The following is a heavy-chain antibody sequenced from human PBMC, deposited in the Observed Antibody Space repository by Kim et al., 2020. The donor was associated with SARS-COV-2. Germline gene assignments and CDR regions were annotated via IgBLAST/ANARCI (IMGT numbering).Heavy chain of an antibody. CDR3: ARGGGSGGVSGDALDI. D-gene: IGHD3-10*01. CDR1: GFTFSSYD. CDR2: IGTAGDT. Sequence: GGSLRLSCAASGFTFSSYDMHWVRQATGKGLEWVSAIGTAGDTYYPGSVKGRFTISRENAKNSLYLQMNSLRAGDTAVYYCARGGGSGGVSGDALDIWGQGTMVTVSS. V-gene: IGHV3-13*04. J-gene: IGHJ3*02.